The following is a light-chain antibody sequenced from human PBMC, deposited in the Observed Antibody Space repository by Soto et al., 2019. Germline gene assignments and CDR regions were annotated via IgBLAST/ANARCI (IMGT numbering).Light chain of an antibody. CDR1: SSDVGGYNY. CDR2: DVS. CDR3: SSYTDTNTLV. Sequence: QSALTQPASVSGSPGQSITISCTGTSSDVGGYNYVSWYQLNRGKAPKLMVFDVSDRPSGVSSRFSGSKSGNTASLTISGLQAEDEAYYFCSSYTDTNTLVFGGGTKVTVL. J-gene: IGLJ2*01. V-gene: IGLV2-14*01.